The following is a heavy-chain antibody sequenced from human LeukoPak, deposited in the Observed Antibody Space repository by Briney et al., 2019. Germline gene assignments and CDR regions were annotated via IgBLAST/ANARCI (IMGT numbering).Heavy chain of an antibody. Sequence: GGSLTLSCAASGFNFHDYGMTWVRRAPGEGLEWVSGISWNGGSTSYVDSVKGRFTISRDNAKNSLYLQMNSLRGEDTALYFCARGSGSYSTYFDFWGQGILVTVSS. J-gene: IGHJ4*02. D-gene: IGHD1-26*01. V-gene: IGHV3-20*04. CDR1: GFNFHDYG. CDR2: ISWNGGST. CDR3: ARGSGSYSTYFDF.